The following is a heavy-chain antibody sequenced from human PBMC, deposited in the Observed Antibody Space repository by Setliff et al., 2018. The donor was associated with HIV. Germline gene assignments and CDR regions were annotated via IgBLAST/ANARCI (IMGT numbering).Heavy chain of an antibody. CDR2: IYYSGAT. CDR3: ARGSRSHGGMFGY. V-gene: IGHV4-31*03. Sequence: PSETLSLTCTVSGDSISSGGYYWSWIRQLPGKGLEWIGYIYYSGATYYNPSLKSRVIMAVDTSKNQFSLKLSSVTAADTAIYYCARGSRSHGGMFGYWGQGTLVTVSS. CDR1: GDSISSGGYY. D-gene: IGHD6-13*01. J-gene: IGHJ4*02.